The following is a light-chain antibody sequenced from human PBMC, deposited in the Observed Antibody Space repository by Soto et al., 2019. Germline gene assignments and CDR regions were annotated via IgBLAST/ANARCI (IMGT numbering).Light chain of an antibody. CDR2: DVS. V-gene: IGLV2-14*01. Sequence: QSALTQPASVSGSPGQSITISCTGTSSDVGGYNYVSWYQQHPGKAPKLMIYDVSHRPSGVSNRFSGSKSANTAFLTISGLQAEDEADYYCSSYTSSSTVVFGGGTKLTVL. CDR3: SSYTSSSTVV. J-gene: IGLJ2*01. CDR1: SSDVGGYNY.